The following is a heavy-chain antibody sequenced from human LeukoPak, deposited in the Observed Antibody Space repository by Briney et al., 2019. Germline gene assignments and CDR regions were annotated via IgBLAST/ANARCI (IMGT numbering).Heavy chain of an antibody. CDR1: GGSISSGGYY. CDR2: IYHSGST. J-gene: IGHJ4*02. D-gene: IGHD5-18*01. Sequence: SETLSLTCTVSGGSISSGGYYWSWIRQPPGKGLEWIGYIYHSGSTYYNPSLKSRVTISVDRSKNQFSLKLSSVTAADTAVYYCARGEWIQLWLPFDYWGQGTLVTVSS. CDR3: ARGEWIQLWLPFDY. V-gene: IGHV4-30-2*01.